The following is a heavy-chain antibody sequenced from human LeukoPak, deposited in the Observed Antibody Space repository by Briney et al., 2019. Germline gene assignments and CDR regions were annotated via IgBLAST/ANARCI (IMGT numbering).Heavy chain of an antibody. J-gene: IGHJ5*02. CDR3: ARGGITSLLNWFDP. Sequence: PSETLSLTCTVSGDSIGSSNYFWGWIRQPPGKGLEWIGSMFYYGSTYYNASLKSRVTISLDTSKKQFSLKLRSVTAADTAVYYCARGGITSLLNWFDPWGQGILVTVSS. CDR2: MFYYGST. CDR1: GDSIGSSNYF. V-gene: IGHV4-39*07. D-gene: IGHD3-16*01.